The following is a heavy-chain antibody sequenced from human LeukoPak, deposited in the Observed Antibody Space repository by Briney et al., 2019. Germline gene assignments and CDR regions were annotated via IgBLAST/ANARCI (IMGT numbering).Heavy chain of an antibody. V-gene: IGHV3-33*08. CDR3: ARGYSSSSLYFDY. CDR2: IWYDGSNK. CDR1: GIAVSSNY. J-gene: IGHJ4*02. D-gene: IGHD6-6*01. Sequence: PGGSLRLSCAASGIAVSSNYMSWVRQAPGKGLEWVAVIWYDGSNKYYADSVKGRFTISRDNSKNTLYLQMNSLRAEDTAVYYCARGYSSSSLYFDYWGQGTLVTVSS.